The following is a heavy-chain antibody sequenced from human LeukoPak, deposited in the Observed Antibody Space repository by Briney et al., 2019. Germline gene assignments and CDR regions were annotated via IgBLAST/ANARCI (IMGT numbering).Heavy chain of an antibody. V-gene: IGHV1-46*01. CDR2: INPSGGST. J-gene: IGHJ4*02. D-gene: IGHD6-19*01. Sequence: ASVKVSCKASGYTFTSYYMHWVRQAPGQGLEWMGIINPSGGSTSYAQKFQGRVTMTRDTSTSTVYMELSSLRSEDTAVYHCARGSGGSSGWYPNLLLDYWGQGTLVTVSS. CDR3: ARGSGGSSGWYPNLLLDY. CDR1: GYTFTSYY.